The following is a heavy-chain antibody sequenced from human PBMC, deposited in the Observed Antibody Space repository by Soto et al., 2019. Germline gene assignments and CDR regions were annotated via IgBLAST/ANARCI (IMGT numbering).Heavy chain of an antibody. CDR1: GFTFTRYS. V-gene: IGHV3-21*06. CDR3: ARESEDLTSNFDY. Sequence: EMQLVESGGGLVKPGGSLRLSCAASGFTFTRYSMNWVRQAPGKGLEWVSSISSTTHYIYYADSMRGRFTISRDNAKNAVYLEMNSLRAEDTAVYYCARESEDLTSNFDYWGQGTLVTVSS. J-gene: IGHJ4*02. CDR2: ISSTTHYI.